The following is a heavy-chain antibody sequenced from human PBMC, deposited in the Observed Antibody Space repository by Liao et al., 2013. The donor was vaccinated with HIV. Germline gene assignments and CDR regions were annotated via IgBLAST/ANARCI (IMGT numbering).Heavy chain of an antibody. J-gene: IGHJ3*02. CDR2: IYTSGNT. CDR3: AARITISGVAIPHALDI. CDR1: GGSINNHY. Sequence: QVQLQESGPGLVKPSETLSLTCAVSGGSINNHYWNWIRQPAGRGLEWIGRIYTSGNTNYNPSLKSRVTMSVDMSKNQFSLNLSSVTAADTAMYYCAARITISGVAIPHALDIWGQGTLVTVSP. V-gene: IGHV4-4*07. D-gene: IGHD3-3*01.